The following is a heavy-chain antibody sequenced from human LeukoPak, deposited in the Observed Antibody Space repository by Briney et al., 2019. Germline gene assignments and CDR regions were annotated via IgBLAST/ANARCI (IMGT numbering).Heavy chain of an antibody. V-gene: IGHV4-39*01. CDR2: IYYSGST. CDR3: ARRVGATTVDY. J-gene: IGHJ4*02. D-gene: IGHD1-26*01. Sequence: SETLSLTCTVSGGTFSSSSYSWGWIRQPPGKGLEWIGSIYYSGSTYYNPSLKSRVTISVDTSKNQFSLKLSSVTAADTAVYYCARRVGATTVDYWGQGTLVTVSS. CDR1: GGTFSSSSYS.